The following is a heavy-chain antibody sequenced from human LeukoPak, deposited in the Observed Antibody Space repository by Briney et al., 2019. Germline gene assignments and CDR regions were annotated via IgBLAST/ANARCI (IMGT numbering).Heavy chain of an antibody. D-gene: IGHD3-10*01. Sequence: GGSLRLSCAASGFTFSSYSMNWVRQAPGKGLEWVSSISSSSSYIHYADSLKGRFTIYRDNAKNSLYLQVNSLRAEDTAVYYCARSYGSGSYSYYYYYGMDVWGKGTTVTVSS. J-gene: IGHJ6*04. CDR2: ISSSSSYI. CDR3: ARSYGSGSYSYYYYYGMDV. CDR1: GFTFSSYS. V-gene: IGHV3-21*06.